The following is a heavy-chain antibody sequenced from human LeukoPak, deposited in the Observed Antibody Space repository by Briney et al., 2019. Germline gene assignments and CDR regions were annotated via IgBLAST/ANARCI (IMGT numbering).Heavy chain of an antibody. CDR3: AREASGNYHVFDP. D-gene: IGHD1-26*01. J-gene: IGHJ5*02. Sequence: GGSLRLSCEASGFSFSNYFMSWIRQAPGKGLEWVSYITNSGRSTNYADAVKGRFTISRGNAKKSIYLEMTDLRAEDTGVYYCAREASGNYHVFDPWGQGTLVTVSS. V-gene: IGHV3-11*04. CDR2: ITNSGRST. CDR1: GFSFSNYF.